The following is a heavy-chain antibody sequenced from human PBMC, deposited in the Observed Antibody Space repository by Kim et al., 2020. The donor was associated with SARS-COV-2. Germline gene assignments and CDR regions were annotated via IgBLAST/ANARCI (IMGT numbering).Heavy chain of an antibody. CDR2: ISNDGSNK. V-gene: IGHV3-30*04. CDR3: ASFDDGGYWHYFEY. J-gene: IGHJ4*02. D-gene: IGHD2-21*01. CDR1: GFTFSSYA. Sequence: GGSLRLSCAASGFTFSSYAIHWVRRAPGKGLEWVAVISNDGSNKYYADSVRGRVTISRDNSKNTLYLQMNSLRVEDTAVYYCASFDDGGYWHYFEYWGQGTQVTVSS.